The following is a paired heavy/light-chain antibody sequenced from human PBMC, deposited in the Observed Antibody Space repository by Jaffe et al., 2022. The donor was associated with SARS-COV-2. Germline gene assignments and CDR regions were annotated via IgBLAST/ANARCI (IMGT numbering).Heavy chain of an antibody. CDR2: IKHDGTEK. Sequence: EVQLVESGGDLVQPGGSLRVSCAASGFTFTSYWMTWVRQAPGKGLEWVASIKHDGTEKYYVDSVKGRFTISRDNDKNSLYLQMNSLRVEDSALYFCARQDYGDYTEFDYWGQGTRVTVSS. CDR3: ARQDYGDYTEFDY. D-gene: IGHD4-17*01. V-gene: IGHV3-7*01. J-gene: IGHJ4*02. CDR1: GFTFTSYW.
Light chain of an antibody. Sequence: DIVMTQSPDSLAVSLGERATINCKSSQTVLYNSNKKNYFAWYQQKPGQPPKLLISWASTRESGVPDRFSGSGSGTDFTLTISSLQAEDVAVYYCLQHYSPHRSFGQGTRVEI. CDR3: LQHYSPHRS. CDR2: WAS. J-gene: IGKJ1*01. CDR1: QTVLYNSNKKNY. V-gene: IGKV4-1*01.